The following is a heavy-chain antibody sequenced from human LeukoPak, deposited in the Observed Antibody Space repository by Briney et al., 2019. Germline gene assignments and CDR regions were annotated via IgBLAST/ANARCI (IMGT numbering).Heavy chain of an antibody. Sequence: GGSLRLSCAASGFTFSSYAMSWVRQAPGKGLEWVSAISGSGGSTYYADSVKGRFTISRDNSKNTLYLQMNSLRAEDTAVYYCAKDWPGYSYGKDAFDIWGQGTMVTVSS. CDR3: AKDWPGYSYGKDAFDI. J-gene: IGHJ3*02. D-gene: IGHD5-18*01. CDR1: GFTFSSYA. CDR2: ISGSGGST. V-gene: IGHV3-23*01.